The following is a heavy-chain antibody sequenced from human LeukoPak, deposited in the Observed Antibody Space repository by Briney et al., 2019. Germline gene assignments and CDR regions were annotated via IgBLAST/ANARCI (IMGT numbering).Heavy chain of an antibody. V-gene: IGHV4-4*07. J-gene: IGHJ5*02. Sequence: PSETLSLTCTVSGVSISSYYWSWIRQPAGKGLEWIGRIYTSGSTNYNPSLKSRVTMSVDTSKNQFSLKLSSVTAADTAVYYCARDPETFDSSGWYRWFDPWGQGTLVTVSS. D-gene: IGHD6-19*01. CDR1: GVSISSYY. CDR3: ARDPETFDSSGWYRWFDP. CDR2: IYTSGST.